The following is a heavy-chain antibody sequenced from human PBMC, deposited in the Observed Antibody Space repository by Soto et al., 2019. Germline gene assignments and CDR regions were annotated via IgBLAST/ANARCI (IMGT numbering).Heavy chain of an antibody. J-gene: IGHJ4*02. CDR1: GGTFTTYP. D-gene: IGHD4-17*01. CDR2: IIPMCGTT. V-gene: IGHV1-69*01. Sequence: QVQLVQSGAEVKKPGSSVKVSCKASGGTFTTYPINWVRQAPGQGLEWMGGIIPMCGTTNYAQKFQGRVTITADESTSTAYMELSSLRSEDTAMYYCARQFTDGDYQYWGQGTLVTVSS. CDR3: ARQFTDGDYQY.